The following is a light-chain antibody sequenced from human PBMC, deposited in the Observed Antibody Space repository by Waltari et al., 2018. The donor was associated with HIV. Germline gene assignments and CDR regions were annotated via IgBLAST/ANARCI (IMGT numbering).Light chain of an antibody. V-gene: IGLV1-40*01. J-gene: IGLJ3*02. CDR1: SSNIGAGYD. Sequence: QSVLTQPPSVSGAPGQRVTISCTGSSSNIGAGYDVHWYQQLPGTAPTLLSYGNSNRPSGVPDRCSGSKSGTSASLAITGLQAEDEADYYCQSYDSSLSGSWVFGGGTKLTVL. CDR2: GNS. CDR3: QSYDSSLSGSWV.